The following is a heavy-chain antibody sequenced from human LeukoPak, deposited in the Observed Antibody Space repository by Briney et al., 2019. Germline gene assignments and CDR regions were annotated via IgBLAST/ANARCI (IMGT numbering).Heavy chain of an antibody. CDR2: TYYSGST. V-gene: IGHV4-59*12. J-gene: IGHJ3*02. CDR1: GGSIYSYY. CDR3: ARFGYSSGWYPAHDAFDI. D-gene: IGHD6-19*01. Sequence: PSETLSLTCTVSGGSIYSYYWSWIRQFPGKGLEWIGSTYYSGSTNYNPSLKSRVTISVDTSKNQFSLKLSSVTAADTAVYYCARFGYSSGWYPAHDAFDIWGQGTMVTVSS.